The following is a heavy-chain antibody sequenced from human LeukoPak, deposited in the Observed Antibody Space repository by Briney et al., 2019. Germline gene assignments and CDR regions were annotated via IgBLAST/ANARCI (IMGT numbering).Heavy chain of an antibody. D-gene: IGHD6-19*01. CDR1: GFTFGDYA. CDR2: IRSKAYGGTT. Sequence: GGSLRLSCTASGFTFGDYAMSWVRQAPGKGLEWVGFIRSKAYGGTTEYAASVKGRFTISGDDSKSITYLQMNSLKAEDTAVYYCGAGLYYFDYWGQGTLVTVSS. J-gene: IGHJ4*02. V-gene: IGHV3-49*04. CDR3: GAGLYYFDY.